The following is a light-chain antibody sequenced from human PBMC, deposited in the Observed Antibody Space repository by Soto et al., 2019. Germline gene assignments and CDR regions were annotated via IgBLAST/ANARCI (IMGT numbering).Light chain of an antibody. Sequence: EIVMTQSPATLSVSPGESATLSCRASQSVSSDLAWYQQRPGQTPRLLIYGASTRATGVPARFSGSGSGTEFTLTINSLQSEDFAIYYCQPYNNWPLTFGGGTKVESK. CDR3: QPYNNWPLT. CDR1: QSVSSD. J-gene: IGKJ4*01. CDR2: GAS. V-gene: IGKV3-15*01.